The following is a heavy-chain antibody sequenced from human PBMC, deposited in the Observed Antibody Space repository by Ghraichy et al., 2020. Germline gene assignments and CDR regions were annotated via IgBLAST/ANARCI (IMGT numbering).Heavy chain of an antibody. D-gene: IGHD6-13*01. CDR2: ISSSGTTI. V-gene: IGHV3-48*01. CDR1: GFSFSSYS. CDR3: AKGWAAGEMDV. J-gene: IGHJ6*04. Sequence: GGSLRLSCAASGFSFSSYSMNWVRQAPGKGLEWVSHISSSGTTIYYADSVKGRFTISRDNAKNSLYLQMNSLRVEDTAVYYCAKGWAAGEMDVWGRGTTVAVSS.